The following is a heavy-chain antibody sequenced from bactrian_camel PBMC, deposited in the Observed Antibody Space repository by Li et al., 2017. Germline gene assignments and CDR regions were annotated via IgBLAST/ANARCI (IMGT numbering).Heavy chain of an antibody. CDR2: IDIGTGSI. J-gene: IGHJ4*01. D-gene: IGHD3*01. Sequence: VQLVESGGGSVQAGGSLRLSCVASGDTHSIKYMGWYRQTPGKWREGVAVIDIGTGSIYYADPVKGRFTISRDNGKNTLYLQMNDLKTEDTAAYYCATSFTPGDRPTTPGTQVTVS. CDR1: GDTHSIKY. V-gene: IGHV3S54*01.